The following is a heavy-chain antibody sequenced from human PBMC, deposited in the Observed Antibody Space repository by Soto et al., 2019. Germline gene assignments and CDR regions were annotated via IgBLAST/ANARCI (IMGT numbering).Heavy chain of an antibody. CDR3: ARHADSSSYYYPFDY. CDR1: RYSINSGYY. D-gene: IGHD3-22*01. CDR2: IFHGGTT. Sequence: SETLSLTCFVSRYSINSGYYWGWIRQPPGKGLEWIGSIFHGGTTYYNPSLKSRLTISVDTSKNQFSLTLSSVTAADTAVYYCARHADSSSYYYPFDYWGQGSLVTV. V-gene: IGHV4-38-2*01. J-gene: IGHJ4*02.